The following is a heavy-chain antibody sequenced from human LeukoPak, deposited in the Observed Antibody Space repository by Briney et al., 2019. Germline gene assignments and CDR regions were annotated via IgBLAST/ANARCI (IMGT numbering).Heavy chain of an antibody. CDR1: GGSTSSYY. Sequence: PSETLSLTCTVSGGSTSSYYWSWIRQPPGKGLEWIGYIYYSGSTNYNPSLKSRVTISVDTSKNQFSLKLSSVTAADTAVYYCARFGSEAFDIWGQGTMVTVSS. V-gene: IGHV4-59*01. CDR2: IYYSGST. CDR3: ARFGSEAFDI. D-gene: IGHD2-15*01. J-gene: IGHJ3*02.